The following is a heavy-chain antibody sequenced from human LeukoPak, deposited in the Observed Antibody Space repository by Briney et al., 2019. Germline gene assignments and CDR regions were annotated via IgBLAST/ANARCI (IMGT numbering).Heavy chain of an antibody. Sequence: SVKVSCKASGGTFSSYAISWVRQAPGQGLEWMGGIIPIFGTANYAQKFQGRVTITTDESTSTAYMELSSLRSEDTAVCYCARDGHPIPNYYDSSGYDAFDIWGQGTMVTVSS. CDR2: IIPIFGTA. D-gene: IGHD3-22*01. V-gene: IGHV1-69*05. J-gene: IGHJ3*02. CDR1: GGTFSSYA. CDR3: ARDGHPIPNYYDSSGYDAFDI.